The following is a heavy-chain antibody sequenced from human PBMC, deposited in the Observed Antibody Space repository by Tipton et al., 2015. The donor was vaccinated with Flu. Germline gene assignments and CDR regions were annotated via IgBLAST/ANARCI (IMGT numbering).Heavy chain of an antibody. V-gene: IGHV3-21*01. Sequence: LSLTCAASGLTFSSYSMNWVRQAPGKGLEWVSSISSSSSYIYYADSVKGRFTISRNNAKNSLYLQMNSLRAEDTAVYYCARVGLDLHLVEFLAWFDPWGQGTLVTVSS. CDR1: GLTFSSYS. CDR2: ISSSSSYI. J-gene: IGHJ5*02. CDR3: ARVGLDLHLVEFLAWFDP. D-gene: IGHD3-16*01.